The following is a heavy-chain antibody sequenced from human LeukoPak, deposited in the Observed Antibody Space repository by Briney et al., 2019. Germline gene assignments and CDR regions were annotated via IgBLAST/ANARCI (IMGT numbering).Heavy chain of an antibody. CDR2: MSNDGSIK. J-gene: IGHJ3*02. V-gene: IGHV3-30-3*01. Sequence: GGSLRLSCAVSGFTFSEYTIHWVRQAPGKGLEWVAVMSNDGSIKKYANSVKGRFTISRDNSKNTLYLQMDSLRAEDTAVYYCAREFTIFGVVIQRYDAFDIWGQGTMVTVSS. CDR1: GFTFSEYT. D-gene: IGHD3-3*01. CDR3: AREFTIFGVVIQRYDAFDI.